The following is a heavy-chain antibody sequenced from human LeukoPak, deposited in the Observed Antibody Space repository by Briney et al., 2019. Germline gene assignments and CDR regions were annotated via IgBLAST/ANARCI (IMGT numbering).Heavy chain of an antibody. CDR3: ARDRGAVAAKFDY. V-gene: IGHV1-3*01. J-gene: IGHJ4*02. Sequence: VKVXXKASGYTFTSYAMHWVRQAPGQRLEWMGWINAGNGNTKYSQKFQGRVTITRDTSASTAYMELSSLRSEDTAVYYCARDRGAVAAKFDYWGQGTLVTVSS. D-gene: IGHD6-19*01. CDR1: GYTFTSYA. CDR2: INAGNGNT.